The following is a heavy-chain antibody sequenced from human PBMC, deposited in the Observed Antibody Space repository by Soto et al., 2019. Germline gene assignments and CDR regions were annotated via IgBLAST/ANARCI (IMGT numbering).Heavy chain of an antibody. CDR2: VNHSGTT. Sequence: QVQLQQWGAGLLKPSEPLSLTCAVYGGSFSGYYWTWIRQSPEKGLEWIGEVNHSGTTYYNPCLKSRVTISVHTPKNQCSLKMSSVTAADTAVYYCARGIGYCSSINCYSSRRLRFDSWGQGTLVTVSS. J-gene: IGHJ4*02. CDR1: GGSFSGYY. V-gene: IGHV4-34*01. CDR3: ARGIGYCSSINCYSSRRLRFDS. D-gene: IGHD2-2*01.